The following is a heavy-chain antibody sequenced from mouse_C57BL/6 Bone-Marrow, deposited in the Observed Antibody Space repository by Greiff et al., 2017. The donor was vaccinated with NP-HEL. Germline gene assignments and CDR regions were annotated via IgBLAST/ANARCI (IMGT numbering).Heavy chain of an antibody. Sequence: QVTLKVCGPGILQPSQTLSLTCSFSGFSLSTLGMGVGWIRQPSGKGLEWLAHIWWDDDKYYNPALKSRLTISKATSKNQVFLKIANVDTADTATYYCARIYYGYDEEKTWFAYWGQGTLVTVSA. CDR2: IWWDDDK. V-gene: IGHV8-8*01. CDR1: GFSLSTLGMG. D-gene: IGHD2-2*01. CDR3: ARIYYGYDEEKTWFAY. J-gene: IGHJ3*01.